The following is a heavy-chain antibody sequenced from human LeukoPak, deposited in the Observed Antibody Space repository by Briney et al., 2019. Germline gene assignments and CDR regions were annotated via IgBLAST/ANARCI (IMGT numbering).Heavy chain of an antibody. J-gene: IGHJ6*03. CDR2: ISSSSSTI. V-gene: IGHV3-48*01. Sequence: GGSLRHSCTASGFTFSSYSMNWVRQAPGKGLEWVSYISSSSSTIYYADSVKGRFTISRDNAKNSLYLQMNSLRAEDTAVYYCARDQRTPMVRGYYYYMDVWGKGTTVTAS. CDR3: ARDQRTPMVRGYYYYMDV. CDR1: GFTFSSYS. D-gene: IGHD3-10*01.